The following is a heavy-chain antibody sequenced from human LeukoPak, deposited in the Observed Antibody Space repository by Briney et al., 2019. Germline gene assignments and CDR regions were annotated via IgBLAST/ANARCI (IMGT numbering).Heavy chain of an antibody. J-gene: IGHJ6*02. CDR3: AKVVKYLFPYYGMDV. D-gene: IGHD2-21*01. CDR2: ISGSGGST. Sequence: GGSLRLSCAASGFTFSSHAMNWVRQAPGKGLEWVSAISGSGGSTYYADSVKGRFTISRDNSKNTLYLQMNSLRAEDTAVYYCAKVVKYLFPYYGMDVWGQGTTVTVSS. V-gene: IGHV3-23*01. CDR1: GFTFSSHA.